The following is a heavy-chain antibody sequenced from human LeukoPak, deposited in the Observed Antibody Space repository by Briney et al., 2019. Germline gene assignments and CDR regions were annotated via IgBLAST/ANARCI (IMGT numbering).Heavy chain of an antibody. CDR2: IYYSGST. CDR1: GGSISSGGYY. CDR3: ASWGANYDSSGYSP. J-gene: IGHJ5*02. V-gene: IGHV4-31*03. Sequence: PSQTLSLTCTVSGGSISSGGYYWSWIRQHPGKGLEWIGYIYYSGSTYYNPSLKSRVTISVDTSKNQFSLKLSSVTAADTAVYYCASWGANYDSSGYSPWGQGTLVTVSS. D-gene: IGHD3-22*01.